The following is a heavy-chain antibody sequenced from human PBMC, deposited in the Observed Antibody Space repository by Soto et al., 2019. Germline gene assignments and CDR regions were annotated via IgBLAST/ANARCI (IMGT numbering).Heavy chain of an antibody. D-gene: IGHD4-17*01. CDR3: ARATDHRTFRESRISSFDP. Sequence: SETLSLTCTVSGGSISSGGYYWSWIRQHPGKGLEWIGYIYYSGSTYYNPSLKSRVTISVDTSKNQFSLKLSSVTAADTAVYYCARATDHRTFRESRISSFDPWGQGTLVTVSS. J-gene: IGHJ5*02. V-gene: IGHV4-31*03. CDR2: IYYSGST. CDR1: GGSISSGGYY.